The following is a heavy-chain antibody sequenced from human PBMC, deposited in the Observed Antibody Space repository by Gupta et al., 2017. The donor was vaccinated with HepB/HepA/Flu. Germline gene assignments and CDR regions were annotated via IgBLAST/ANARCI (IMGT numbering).Heavy chain of an antibody. J-gene: IGHJ5*02. V-gene: IGHV3-7*01. D-gene: IGHD3-9*01. CDR3: ARDANYDSLSWFDP. CDR1: GLTFNNDW. Sequence: EVQLVESGGGLVQPGGSLRLSCAASGLTFNNDWMHWVRQAPGTGLVWVANINQDGSKMYYVGSVRGRFTISRDNANNSLFLQMNSLRAEDTAVYYCARDANYDSLSWFDPWGQGTLVTVSS. CDR2: INQDGSKM.